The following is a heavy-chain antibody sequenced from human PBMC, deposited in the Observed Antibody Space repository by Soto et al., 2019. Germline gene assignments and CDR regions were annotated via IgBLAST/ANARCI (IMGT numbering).Heavy chain of an antibody. Sequence: SETLSLTCTVSGGSISSSSYYWGWIRQPPGKGLEWIGSIYYSGSTYYNPSLKSRVTISVDTSKNQFSLKLSSVTAADTAVYYCARDLTITVGSVHAFDIWGQGAMVTVSS. D-gene: IGHD5-12*01. CDR3: ARDLTITVGSVHAFDI. CDR2: IYYSGST. CDR1: GGSISSSSYY. J-gene: IGHJ3*02. V-gene: IGHV4-39*07.